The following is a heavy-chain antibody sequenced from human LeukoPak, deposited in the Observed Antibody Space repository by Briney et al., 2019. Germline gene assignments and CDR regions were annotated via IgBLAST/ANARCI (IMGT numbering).Heavy chain of an antibody. CDR2: ISSSSSYI. CDR3: ARDLDPSSSPFPYYFDY. V-gene: IGHV3-21*01. CDR1: GFTFDDYG. Sequence: NPGGSLRLSCAASGFTFDDYGMSWVRHAPGKGLEWVSSISSSSSYIYYADSVKGRFTISRDNAKNSLYLQMNSLRAEDTAVYYCARDLDPSSSPFPYYFDYWGQGTLVTVSS. J-gene: IGHJ4*02. D-gene: IGHD6-6*01.